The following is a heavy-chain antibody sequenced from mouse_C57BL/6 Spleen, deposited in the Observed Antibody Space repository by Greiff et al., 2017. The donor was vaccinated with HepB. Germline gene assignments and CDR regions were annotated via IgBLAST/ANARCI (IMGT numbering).Heavy chain of an antibody. CDR2: IDPSDSYT. V-gene: IGHV1-69*01. D-gene: IGHD1-1*01. CDR3: ARLLRSEDY. CDR1: GYTFTSYW. Sequence: VQLQQPGAELVMPGASVKLSCKASGYTFTSYWMHWVKQRPGQGLEWIGEIDPSDSYTNYNQKFKGKSTLTVDKSSSTAYMQLSSLTSEDSAVYYCARLLRSEDYWGQGTTLTVSS. J-gene: IGHJ2*01.